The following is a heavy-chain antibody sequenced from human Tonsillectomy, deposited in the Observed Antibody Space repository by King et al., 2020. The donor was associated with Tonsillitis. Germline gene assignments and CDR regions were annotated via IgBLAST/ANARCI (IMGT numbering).Heavy chain of an antibody. CDR3: VKDIGYCSGCWCYIFDY. Sequence: VQLVESGGGLVQPGRSLRLSCAASGFSFDDYAMHWVRQAPGKGLEWVSGISWNSGRIGYADSVKGRFTISRDNAKNSLYLQMTSLRAEDTALYYCVKDIGYCSGCWCYIFDYWGQGTLVTVSS. V-gene: IGHV3-9*01. D-gene: IGHD2-15*01. CDR2: ISWNSGRI. CDR1: GFSFDDYA. J-gene: IGHJ4*02.